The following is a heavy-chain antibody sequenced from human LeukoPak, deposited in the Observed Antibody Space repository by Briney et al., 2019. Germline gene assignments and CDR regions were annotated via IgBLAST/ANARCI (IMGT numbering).Heavy chain of an antibody. CDR2: ISYDGKNK. D-gene: IGHD3-22*01. V-gene: IGHV3-30*18. Sequence: PGGSLRLSCAASGFTFRSYGIHWVRQAPGKGLEWVAVISYDGKNKHYVDSVEGRFTISRDNSKNTLYLQMNSLRAEDTAVYYCAKDWDSSGSGYYHIDYWGQGTLVTVSS. CDR3: AKDWDSSGSGYYHIDY. J-gene: IGHJ4*02. CDR1: GFTFRSYG.